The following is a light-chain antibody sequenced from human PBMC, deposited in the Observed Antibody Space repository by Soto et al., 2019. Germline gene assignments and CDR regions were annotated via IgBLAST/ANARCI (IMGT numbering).Light chain of an antibody. CDR1: SSDVGGYNY. V-gene: IGLV2-14*01. CDR3: SSYTSSSTPWV. J-gene: IGLJ3*02. Sequence: ALTQPASVSGSPGQSITISCTGTSSDVGGYNYVSWYQQHPGKAPKLMIYEVSNRPSGVSNRFSGSKSGNTASLTISGLQAEDEADYYCSSYTSSSTPWVFGGGTKVTVL. CDR2: EVS.